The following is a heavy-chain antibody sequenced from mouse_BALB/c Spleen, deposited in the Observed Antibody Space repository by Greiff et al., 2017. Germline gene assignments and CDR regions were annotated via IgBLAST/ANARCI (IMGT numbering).Heavy chain of an antibody. D-gene: IGHD2-1*01. Sequence: EVKVVESGGGLVKPGGSLKLSCAASGFTFSDYYMYWVRQTPEKRLEWVATISDGGSYTYYPDSVKGRFTISRDNAKNNLYLQMSSLKSEDTAMYYCARVYGNYRYFDVWGAGTTVTVSS. V-gene: IGHV5-4*02. CDR2: ISDGGSYT. CDR1: GFTFSDYY. CDR3: ARVYGNYRYFDV. J-gene: IGHJ1*01.